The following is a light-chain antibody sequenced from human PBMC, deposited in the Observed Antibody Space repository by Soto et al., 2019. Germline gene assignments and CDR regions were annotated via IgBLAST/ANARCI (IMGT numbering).Light chain of an antibody. V-gene: IGLV2-23*01. CDR3: CSYVSASSYV. CDR2: EAT. CDR1: RSDVGSNNL. J-gene: IGLJ1*01. Sequence: QSVLTQPTSVSGSPGQSITISCSGTRSDVGSNNLVSWYQHRPGQAPKLLIYEATKRPSGVSNRFSGSRSGNTASLTISGLQSEDEADYYCCSYVSASSYVFGTGTKLTVL.